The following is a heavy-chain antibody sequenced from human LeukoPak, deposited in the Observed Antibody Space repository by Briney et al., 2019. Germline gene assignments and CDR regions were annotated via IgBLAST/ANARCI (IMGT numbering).Heavy chain of an antibody. CDR1: GASFSSGDQY. CDR2: IHPSGRL. V-gene: IGHV4-31*03. J-gene: IGHJ6*03. CDR3: AREVRGVIVSESYYYYYMDV. D-gene: IGHD3-10*01. Sequence: SETLSLTCTVSGASFSSGDQYWNWIRQSQGKGLEWIGSIHPSGRLYNNPSLESRVTISIDTSKNQFSLKLSSVTAADTAVYFCAREVRGVIVSESYYYYYMDVWGKGTTVTVSS.